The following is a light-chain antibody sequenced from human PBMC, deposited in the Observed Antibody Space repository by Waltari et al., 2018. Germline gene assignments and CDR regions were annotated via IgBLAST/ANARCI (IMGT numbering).Light chain of an antibody. J-gene: IGKJ1*01. CDR1: QIIKTW. V-gene: IGKV1-5*03. CDR3: QQYISYSST. CDR2: QAS. Sequence: DIQMTQSPSTLSASVGDRVTITCRSSQIIKTWLAWYQQKPGKAPKVLIYQASTLETGVPSRFSGSGSGTEFTLTISSLQPDDFATYYCQQYISYSSTFGQGTKVEIK.